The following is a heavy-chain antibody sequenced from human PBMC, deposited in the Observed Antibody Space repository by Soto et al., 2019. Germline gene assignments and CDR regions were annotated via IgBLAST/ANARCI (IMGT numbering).Heavy chain of an antibody. V-gene: IGHV3-74*01. J-gene: IGHJ4*02. Sequence: EVQLVDSGGGLVQPGGSLRLSCAASGFTFSSYWMHWVRQAPGKGLVWVSRINSDGSTTSYADSVKGRFTISRDNAKNTLYLQMNSLGAEDTAVYYCARGHRYSSRDYWGQGTLVTVSS. CDR3: ARGHRYSSRDY. D-gene: IGHD6-13*01. CDR2: INSDGSTT. CDR1: GFTFSSYW.